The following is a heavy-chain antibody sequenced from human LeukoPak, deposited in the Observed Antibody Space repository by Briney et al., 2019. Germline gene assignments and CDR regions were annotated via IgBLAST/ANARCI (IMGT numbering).Heavy chain of an antibody. CDR1: GGFLSNYY. Sequence: KPSETLSLPCSICGGFLSNYYWRWLRQPPGNRLEWIGYIYYTESANYNPSLKSRVTMSVDKSRNQFSLKLTSVTAADTAMYYCARHSRASTSNCFDPWGQGTLVTVSS. D-gene: IGHD2-2*01. V-gene: IGHV4-59*08. CDR3: ARHSRASTSNCFDP. CDR2: IYYTESA. J-gene: IGHJ5*02.